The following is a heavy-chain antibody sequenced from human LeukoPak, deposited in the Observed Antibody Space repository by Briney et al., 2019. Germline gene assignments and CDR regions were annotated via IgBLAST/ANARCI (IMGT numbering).Heavy chain of an antibody. V-gene: IGHV4-59*08. D-gene: IGHD3-22*01. J-gene: IGHJ3*02. CDR1: GGSISSYY. CDR3: ARRDYYDSSGYLDAFDI. Sequence: SETLSLTCTVSGGSISSYYWSWIRQPPGKGLEWIGYIYYSGSTNYNPSLKSRVTISVDTYKNQFSLKLSSVTAADTAVYYCARRDYYDSSGYLDAFDIWGQGTMVTVSS. CDR2: IYYSGST.